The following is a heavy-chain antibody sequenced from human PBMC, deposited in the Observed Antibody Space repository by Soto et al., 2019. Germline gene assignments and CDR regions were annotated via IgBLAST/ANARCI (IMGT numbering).Heavy chain of an antibody. CDR1: GFTFSSYG. V-gene: IGHV3-30*18. D-gene: IGHD3-10*01. Sequence: GGSLRLSCAASGFTFSSYGMHWVRQAPGKGLEWVAVISYDGSNKYYADSVKGRFTISRDNSKNTLYLQMNSLRAEDTAVYYCAKIAGFGPPFHFDYWGQGTLVTVSS. J-gene: IGHJ4*02. CDR2: ISYDGSNK. CDR3: AKIAGFGPPFHFDY.